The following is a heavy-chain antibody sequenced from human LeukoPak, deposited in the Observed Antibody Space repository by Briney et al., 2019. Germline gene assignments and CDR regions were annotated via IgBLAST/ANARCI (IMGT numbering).Heavy chain of an antibody. V-gene: IGHV3-7*01. J-gene: IGHJ4*02. Sequence: PGGSLRLSCAASGFTFSSYWMSWVRQAPGKGLEWVANIKQDGSEKYYVDSVKGRFTISRDNAKNSLYLQMNSLRAEDTAVYYCAREAFRVVVPAAEIDYWGQGTLVIVSS. D-gene: IGHD2-2*01. CDR3: AREAFRVVVPAAEIDY. CDR2: IKQDGSEK. CDR1: GFTFSSYW.